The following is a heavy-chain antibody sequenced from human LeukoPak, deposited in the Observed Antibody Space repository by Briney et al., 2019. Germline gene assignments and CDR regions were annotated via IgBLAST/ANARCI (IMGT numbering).Heavy chain of an antibody. Sequence: PGGSLRLSSAASGFTFSSYWMSWVRQTPGEGLEWVSNIKQDGSEKYYVDSVKGRFTISRDNTKNSLYLQMNSLRAEDTAGYYCARASVTTTYYFDYWGQGTLVTVSS. CDR2: IKQDGSEK. V-gene: IGHV3-7*03. J-gene: IGHJ4*02. CDR1: GFTFSSYW. CDR3: ARASVTTTYYFDY. D-gene: IGHD4-17*01.